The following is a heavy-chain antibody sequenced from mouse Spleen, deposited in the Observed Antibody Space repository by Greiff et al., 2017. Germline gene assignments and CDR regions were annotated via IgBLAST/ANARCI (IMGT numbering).Heavy chain of an antibody. CDR2: ISSGGGST. CDR1: GFTFSSYY. CDR3: AREMDYVGAMDY. V-gene: IGHV5-12-1*01. Sequence: EVQLVESGGGLVKLGGSLKLSCAASGFTFSSYYMSWVRQTPEKRLEWVATISSGGGSTYYPDSVKGRFTISRDNAKNTLYLQMSSLNSEDTAVYYCAREMDYVGAMDYLGQGTSVTVSS. J-gene: IGHJ4*01. D-gene: IGHD1-1*01.